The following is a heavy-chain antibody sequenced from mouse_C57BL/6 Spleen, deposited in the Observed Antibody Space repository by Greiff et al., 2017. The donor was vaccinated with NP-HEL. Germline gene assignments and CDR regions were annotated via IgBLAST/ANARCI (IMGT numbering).Heavy chain of an antibody. V-gene: IGHV3-6*01. Sequence: DVKLQESGPGLVKPSQSLSLTCSVTGYSITSGYYWNWIRQFPGNKLEWMGYISYDGSNNYNPSLKNRISITRDTSKNQFFLKLNSLTTEDTATYYCARDNYYGSSYGGAMDYWGQGTSVTVSS. CDR1: GYSITSGYY. J-gene: IGHJ4*01. CDR2: ISYDGSN. D-gene: IGHD1-1*01. CDR3: ARDNYYGSSYGGAMDY.